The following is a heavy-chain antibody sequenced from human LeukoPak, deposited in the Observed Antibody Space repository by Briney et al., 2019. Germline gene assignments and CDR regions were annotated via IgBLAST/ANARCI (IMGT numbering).Heavy chain of an antibody. CDR1: GFTFSSYE. D-gene: IGHD3-3*01. V-gene: IGHV3-48*03. CDR2: ISSSGSTI. J-gene: IGHJ4*02. Sequence: GGSLTLSCAASGFTFSSYERNWVRQAPGKGLEWVSYISSSGSTIYYADSVKGRFTISRDNSKNSLYLQVNSLRTEDTALYYCAKDKGGYYDFWSDYYGPFDYWGQGTLVTVSS. CDR3: AKDKGGYYDFWSDYYGPFDY.